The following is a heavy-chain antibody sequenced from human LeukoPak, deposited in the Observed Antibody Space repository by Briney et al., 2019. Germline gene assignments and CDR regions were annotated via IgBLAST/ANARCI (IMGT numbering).Heavy chain of an antibody. V-gene: IGHV6-1*01. CDR2: TYYRSKWYN. J-gene: IGHJ4*02. CDR1: GDSVSSNSAA. D-gene: IGHD6-19*01. CDR3: ARDPTSSGWYPPYFDY. Sequence: SQTLSLTCAISGDSVSSNSAAWNWIRQSPSRGLEWLGRTYYRSKWYNDYAVSVKSRITINPDTSKNQFSLQLNSVTPEDTAVYYRARDPTSSGWYPPYFDYWGQGTLVTVSS.